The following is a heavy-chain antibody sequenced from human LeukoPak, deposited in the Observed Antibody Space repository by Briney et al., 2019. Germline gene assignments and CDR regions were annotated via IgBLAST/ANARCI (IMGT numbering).Heavy chain of an antibody. V-gene: IGHV4-59*01. CDR1: GGSISSYY. D-gene: IGHD3-10*01. Sequence: SETLSLTCTVSGGSISSYYWSRIRQPPGKGLEWIGYIYYSGSTNYNPSLKSRVTISVDTSKNQFSLKLSSVTAADTAVYYCARAMVRGVIPDYWGQGTLVTVSS. CDR2: IYYSGST. CDR3: ARAMVRGVIPDY. J-gene: IGHJ4*02.